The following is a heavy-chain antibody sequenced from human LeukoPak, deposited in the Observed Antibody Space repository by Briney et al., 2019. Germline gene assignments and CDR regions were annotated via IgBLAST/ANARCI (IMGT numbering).Heavy chain of an antibody. Sequence: SETLSLTCTVSGDSISSSIYYWGWIRQPPGKGLEWIGSVHYSGNTYYSPSLKSRVTISIDTSKNQFSLKLSSVTAADTAVYYCARRSSSWYDWQYYFDYWGQGTLVTVSS. V-gene: IGHV4-39*01. J-gene: IGHJ4*02. CDR3: ARRSSSWYDWQYYFDY. CDR2: VHYSGNT. D-gene: IGHD6-13*01. CDR1: GDSISSSIYY.